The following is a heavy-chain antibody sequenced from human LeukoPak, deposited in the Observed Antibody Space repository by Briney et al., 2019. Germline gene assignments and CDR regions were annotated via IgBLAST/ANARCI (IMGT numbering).Heavy chain of an antibody. CDR2: ISSSSSYI. CDR1: GFTFSSYS. J-gene: IGHJ4*02. V-gene: IGHV3-21*01. D-gene: IGHD4-17*01. Sequence: GGSLRLSCAASGFTFSSYSMRWVRQAPGKGLEWVSSISSSSSYIYYADSVKGRFTISRDNAKNSLYLQMHSLRAEDTAVYYCARGGLAVTRTFFDYWGQGTLVTVSS. CDR3: ARGGLAVTRTFFDY.